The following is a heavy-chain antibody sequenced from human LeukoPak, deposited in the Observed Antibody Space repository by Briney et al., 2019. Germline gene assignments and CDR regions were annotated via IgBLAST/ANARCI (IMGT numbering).Heavy chain of an antibody. Sequence: ASVKVSCKASGYTFTGYYMHWVRQAPGQGLEWMGRINPNSGGTNYAQKFQGRVTMTRDTSISTAYMELSRLRSDDTAVYYCARVRAPRGITMVRGVITPLDYWGQGTLVTVSS. V-gene: IGHV1-2*06. CDR3: ARVRAPRGITMVRGVITPLDY. CDR2: INPNSGGT. D-gene: IGHD3-10*01. CDR1: GYTFTGYY. J-gene: IGHJ4*02.